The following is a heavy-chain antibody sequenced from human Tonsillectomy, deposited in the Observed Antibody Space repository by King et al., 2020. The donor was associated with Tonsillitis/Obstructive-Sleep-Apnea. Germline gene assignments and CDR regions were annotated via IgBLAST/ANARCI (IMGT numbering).Heavy chain of an antibody. Sequence: VQLVESGGDLVKPGGSLRLSCAASGFTFSNAWMNWVRQAPGKGLEWVGRIKSKSDGGTTDYAAPVKGRFTISRDDSKNTLYLQMISLKTEDTAVYYCPPDPGRYCISTSCYEKWFDPWGQGTLVTVSS. D-gene: IGHD2-2*01. CDR3: PPDPGRYCISTSCYEKWFDP. J-gene: IGHJ5*02. CDR1: GFTFSNAW. V-gene: IGHV3-15*01. CDR2: IKSKSDGGTT.